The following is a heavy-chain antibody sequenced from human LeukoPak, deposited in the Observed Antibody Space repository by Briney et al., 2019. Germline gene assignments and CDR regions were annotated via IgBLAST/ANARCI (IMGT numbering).Heavy chain of an antibody. Sequence: GGSLRLSYTASGSTFSTYAMSWVRQAPGKGLEWFSAITGGGDDTYYADSVKGRFTISRDNSKNTLYLQMNSLRVEDTAVYYCAKGSSSSRPYYFDCWGQGALVTVSS. CDR3: AKGSSSSRPYYFDC. J-gene: IGHJ4*02. CDR1: GSTFSTYA. D-gene: IGHD6-6*01. V-gene: IGHV3-23*01. CDR2: ITGGGDDT.